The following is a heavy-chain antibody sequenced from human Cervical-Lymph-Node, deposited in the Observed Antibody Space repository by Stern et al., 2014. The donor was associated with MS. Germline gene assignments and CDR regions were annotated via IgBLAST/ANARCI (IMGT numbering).Heavy chain of an antibody. CDR2: ISYDGRDK. Sequence: VQLEESGGGVVQPGRSLRLSCEASGFVFRRYALHWVRQAPGKGLEWVALISYDGRDKYYTDSVKGRFTVSRDNSNNTVDLERNSLRLEDTAVYYCAKGGSGSYLDWGQGSLVTVSS. CDR1: GFVFRRYA. CDR3: AKGGSGSYLD. V-gene: IGHV3-30*04. D-gene: IGHD1-26*01. J-gene: IGHJ4*02.